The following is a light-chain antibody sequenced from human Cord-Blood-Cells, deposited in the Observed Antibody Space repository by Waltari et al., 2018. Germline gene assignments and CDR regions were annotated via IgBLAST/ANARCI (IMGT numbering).Light chain of an antibody. CDR2: AAS. CDR1: QSISSY. CDR3: QQSYSTPPS. V-gene: IGKV1-39*01. J-gene: IGKJ2*03. Sequence: DIQMTQSTASLSGSVGDIVTITCRASQSISSYLDWYQQKRGKAPKLLIYAASSLQSGVPSRFSGSGSGTDFTLTISSLQPEDFATYYCQQSYSTPPSFGQGTKLEIK.